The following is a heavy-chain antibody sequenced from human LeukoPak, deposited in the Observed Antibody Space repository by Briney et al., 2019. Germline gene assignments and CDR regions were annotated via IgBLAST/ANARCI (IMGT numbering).Heavy chain of an antibody. J-gene: IGHJ6*03. CDR2: INGDGSST. D-gene: IGHD3-3*01. CDR3: VKGAAGGGGVTNYYYYYIDV. Sequence: GGSLRLSCAASGFTFSGYWMRWVRQAPGEGLVWVSGINGDGSSTSYADSVKGRFTISRDNAKNPLHLQMNSLRAEDTAVYYYVKGAAGGGGVTNYYYYYIDVWGKGTTVTVSS. CDR1: GFTFSGYW. V-gene: IGHV3-74*01.